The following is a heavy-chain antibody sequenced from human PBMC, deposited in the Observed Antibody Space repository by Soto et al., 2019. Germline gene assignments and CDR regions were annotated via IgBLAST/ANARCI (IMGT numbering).Heavy chain of an antibody. CDR3: ARGFRYGGNSEFSGY. D-gene: IGHD4-17*01. V-gene: IGHV4-34*01. Sequence: SETLSLTCAVYGGSFSGYYWSWIRQPPGKGLEWIGEINHSGSTNYNPSLKSRVTISVDTSKNQFSLKLSSVTAADTAVYYCARGFRYGGNSEFSGYWGQGTLVTVSS. CDR1: GGSFSGYY. CDR2: INHSGST. J-gene: IGHJ4*02.